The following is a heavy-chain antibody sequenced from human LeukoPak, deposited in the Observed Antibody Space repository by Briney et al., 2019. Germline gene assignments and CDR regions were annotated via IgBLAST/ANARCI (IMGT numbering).Heavy chain of an antibody. CDR3: AISFQHCSGGSCYSEFAY. J-gene: IGHJ4*02. Sequence: ASVKVSCXASGGTFSSYAISWVRQAPGQGLEWMRGIIPIFGTANDAQKFQGRVTITADESTSTAYMELSSLRSEDTAVYYCAISFQHCSGGSCYSEFAYWGQGTLVTVSS. CDR1: GGTFSSYA. CDR2: IIPIFGTA. V-gene: IGHV1-69*13. D-gene: IGHD2-15*01.